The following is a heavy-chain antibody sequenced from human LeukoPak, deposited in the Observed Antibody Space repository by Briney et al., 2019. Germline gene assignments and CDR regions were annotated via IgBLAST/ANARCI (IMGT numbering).Heavy chain of an antibody. J-gene: IGHJ4*02. CDR3: AYLGYCTGGGCPGSYFAS. V-gene: IGHV3-15*01. Sequence: GGSLRLSCAVSGLTFSDAWLTWVRQAPGKGPEWVGRILSGGTTDYAAPVKGRFTISGDDSKNTLFLQMNGLKTEDTAVYYCAYLGYCTGGGCPGSYFASWGQGSLVTVSS. D-gene: IGHD2-8*02. CDR2: ILSGGTT. CDR1: GLTFSDAW.